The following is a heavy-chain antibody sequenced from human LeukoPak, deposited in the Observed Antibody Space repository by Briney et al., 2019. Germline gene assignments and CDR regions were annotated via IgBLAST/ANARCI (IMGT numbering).Heavy chain of an antibody. D-gene: IGHD5-24*01. CDR3: ARGLEELDY. J-gene: IGHJ4*02. CDR2: IYYSGGT. V-gene: IGHV4-39*07. Sequence: SETLSLTCTVSGGSISSSTYYWGWIRQPPGKGLEWIGSIYYSGGTYYNPSLKSRVTISVDTSKNQFSLKLSSVTAADTAVYYCARGLEELDYWGQGTLVTVSS. CDR1: GGSISSSTYY.